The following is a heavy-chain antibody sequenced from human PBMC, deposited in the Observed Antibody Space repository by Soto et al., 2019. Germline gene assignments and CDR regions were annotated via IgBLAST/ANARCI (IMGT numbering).Heavy chain of an antibody. CDR2: ISAYDGKT. CDR3: ARLEYSSSSTDY. V-gene: IGHV1-18*01. J-gene: IGHJ4*02. D-gene: IGHD6-6*01. CDR1: GYTFNTYG. Sequence: ASVKVSCKTSGYTFNTYGINWVRQAPGQGLELMGWISAYDGKTTYAEKFQGRVTLTTDTSTSTAYLQWSSLKASDTAMYYCARLEYSSSSTDYWGQGTLVTVSS.